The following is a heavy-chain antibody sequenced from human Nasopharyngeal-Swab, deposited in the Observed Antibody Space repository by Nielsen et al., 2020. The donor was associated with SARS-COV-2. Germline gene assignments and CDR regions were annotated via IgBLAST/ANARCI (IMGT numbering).Heavy chain of an antibody. CDR2: ISGSGGST. D-gene: IGHD6-6*01. CDR3: AKAVAPSSS. J-gene: IGHJ5*02. V-gene: IGHV3-23*01. Sequence: GSSLKISCAASGFTFSSYAMSWVRQAPGRGLEWVSAISGSGGSTYYADSVKGRFTISRDNSKNTLYLQMNSLRAEDTAVYYCAKAVAPSSSWGQGTLVTVSS. CDR1: GFTFSSYA.